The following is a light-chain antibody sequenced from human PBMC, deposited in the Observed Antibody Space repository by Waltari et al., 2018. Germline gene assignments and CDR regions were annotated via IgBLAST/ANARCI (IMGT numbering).Light chain of an antibody. CDR3: RSYTSSSTGV. V-gene: IGLV2-14*01. Sequence: QSALTQPASVSGSPGQSITISCTGTSSDVGGYNYVSWYQQHPGKAPKLIIYDVTKRPSGVSNRFSGSKSGNTASLTISGLQAEDEADYYCRSYTSSSTGVFGGGTKLTVL. CDR1: SSDVGGYNY. CDR2: DVT. J-gene: IGLJ2*01.